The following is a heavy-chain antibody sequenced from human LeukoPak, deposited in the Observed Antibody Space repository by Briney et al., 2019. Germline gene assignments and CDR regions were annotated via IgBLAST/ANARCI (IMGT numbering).Heavy chain of an antibody. CDR3: ARDQGYNYGYWVDLDY. D-gene: IGHD5-18*01. Sequence: GSLRLSCAASGFTFSSYIMNWVRQAPGKGLEWVSYISSSSSTIYYADSVKGRFTISRDNAKNSLYLQMNSLRDEHTAVYYCARDQGYNYGYWVDLDYWGQGTLVTVSS. CDR2: ISSSSSTI. CDR1: GFTFSSYI. V-gene: IGHV3-48*02. J-gene: IGHJ4*02.